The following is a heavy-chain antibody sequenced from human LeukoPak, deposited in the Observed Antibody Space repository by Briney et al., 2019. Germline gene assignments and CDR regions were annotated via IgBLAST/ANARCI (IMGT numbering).Heavy chain of an antibody. Sequence: ASVKVSCKASGYTFTSYGISWVRQAHGQGLEWMGWISAYNGNTNYAQKLQGRVTMTTDTSTSTAYMELRSLRSDDTAVYYCARDSPASGIAPTFDPWGQGTLVTVSS. CDR2: ISAYNGNT. CDR3: ARDSPASGIAPTFDP. J-gene: IGHJ5*02. D-gene: IGHD6-13*01. V-gene: IGHV1-18*01. CDR1: GYTFTSYG.